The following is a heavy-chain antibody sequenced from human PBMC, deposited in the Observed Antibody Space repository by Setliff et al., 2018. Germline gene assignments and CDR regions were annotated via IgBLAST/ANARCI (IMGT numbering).Heavy chain of an antibody. Sequence: GGSLRLSCAASGFIFSGYWMHWVRQAPGKGLMWVSRMHSDDRSITYADSVKGRFTISRDNAKNTLYLQINSLRDEDTAVYYCAKKMTTYSGFDCWGQGTLVTVSS. CDR1: GFIFSGYW. D-gene: IGHD4-17*01. CDR2: MHSDDRSI. CDR3: AKKMTTYSGFDC. J-gene: IGHJ4*02. V-gene: IGHV3-74*03.